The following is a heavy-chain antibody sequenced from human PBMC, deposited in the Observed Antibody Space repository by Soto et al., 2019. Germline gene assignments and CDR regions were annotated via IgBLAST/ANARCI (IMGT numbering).Heavy chain of an antibody. J-gene: IGHJ6*03. V-gene: IGHV3-7*01. CDR1: GFTFSSYW. CDR2: IKQDGSEK. D-gene: IGHD4-17*01. CDR3: ARRVPTSYGDYPYMDV. Sequence: GGSLRLSCAASGFTFSSYWMSWVRQAPGKGLEWVANIKQDGSEKYYVDSVKGRFTISRDNAKNSLYLQMNSLRAEDTAVYYCARRVPTSYGDYPYMDVWGKGTTVTVSS.